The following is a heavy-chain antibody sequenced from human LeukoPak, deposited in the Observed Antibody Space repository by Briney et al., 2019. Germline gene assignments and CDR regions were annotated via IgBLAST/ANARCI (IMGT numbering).Heavy chain of an antibody. J-gene: IGHJ6*03. CDR1: GYTFTSYA. V-gene: IGHV7-4-1*02. CDR2: INTNTGNP. Sequence: ASVKVSCKASGYTFTSYAMNWVRQAPGQGLEWMGWINTNTGNPTYAQGFTGRFVFSLDTSVSTAYLQISSLKAEDTAVYYCARVGTSLHDFWSGYYYYYYYYMDVWGKGTTVTVSS. D-gene: IGHD3-3*01. CDR3: ARVGTSLHDFWSGYYYYYYYYMDV.